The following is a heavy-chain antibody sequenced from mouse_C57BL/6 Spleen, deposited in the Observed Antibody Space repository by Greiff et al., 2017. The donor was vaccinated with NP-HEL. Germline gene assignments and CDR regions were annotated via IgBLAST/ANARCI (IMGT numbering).Heavy chain of an antibody. CDR1: GFTFSSYA. CDR2: ISDGGSYT. V-gene: IGHV5-4*01. Sequence: EVKVVESGGGLVKPGGSLKLSCAASGFTFSSYAMSWVRQTPEKRLEWVATISDGGSYTYYPDNVKGRFTISRDNAKNNLYLQMSHLKSEDTAMYYCAREAVYYGNGAYWGQGTLVTVSA. J-gene: IGHJ3*01. CDR3: AREAVYYGNGAY. D-gene: IGHD2-1*01.